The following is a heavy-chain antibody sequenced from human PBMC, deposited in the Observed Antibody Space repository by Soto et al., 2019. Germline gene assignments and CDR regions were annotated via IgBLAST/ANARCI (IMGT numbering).Heavy chain of an antibody. D-gene: IGHD4-17*01. CDR2: IIPIFGTA. CDR3: ARTTVTASYYYMDV. V-gene: IGHV1-69*13. Sequence: SVKVSCKASAGTFSSYAISWVRQAPGQGLEWMGGIIPIFGTANYAQKFQGRVTITADESTSTANMELSSLRSDDTAVYYCARTTVTASYYYMDVWGKGSTVTVSS. J-gene: IGHJ6*03. CDR1: AGTFSSYA.